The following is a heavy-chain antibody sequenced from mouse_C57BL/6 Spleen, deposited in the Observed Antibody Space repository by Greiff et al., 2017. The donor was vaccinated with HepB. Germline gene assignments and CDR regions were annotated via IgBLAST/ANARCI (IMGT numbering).Heavy chain of an antibody. Sequence: EVKVVESGGGLVQPGGSLSLSCAASGFTFTDYYMSWVRQPPGKALEWLGFIRNKANGYTTEYSASVKGRFTISRDNSQSILYLQMNALRAEDSATYYCARYRANWDEGGFDYWGQGTTLTVSS. CDR2: IRNKANGYTT. J-gene: IGHJ2*01. D-gene: IGHD4-1*01. V-gene: IGHV7-3*01. CDR3: ARYRANWDEGGFDY. CDR1: GFTFTDYY.